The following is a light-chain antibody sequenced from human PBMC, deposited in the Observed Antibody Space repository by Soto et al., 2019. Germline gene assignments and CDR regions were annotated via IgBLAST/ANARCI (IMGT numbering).Light chain of an antibody. Sequence: QSVLTQPPSASGSPGQSVTISCTGTSSDVGGYNYVSWYQQHPGKVPKLMVYEVNKRPSGVPDGFSGSKSGNTASLTVAGLQAEDEADYYCTSYAGGNSVLGTGTKLTVL. CDR2: EVN. CDR3: TSYAGGNSV. V-gene: IGLV2-8*01. J-gene: IGLJ1*01. CDR1: SSDVGGYNY.